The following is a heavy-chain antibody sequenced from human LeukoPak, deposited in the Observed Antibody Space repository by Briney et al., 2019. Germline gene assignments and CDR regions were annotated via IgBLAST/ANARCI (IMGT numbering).Heavy chain of an antibody. CDR3: ARAGGSVGWYGTIDS. Sequence: SETLSLTCTVSGGSISSGSYYWTWIRQPAGRGLEWVGHLYISGTTSYNPSLQSRVTISADTSKHQFSLRLTSVTAADTAVYCCARAGGSVGWYGTIDSWGQGTLVTVSS. D-gene: IGHD6-19*01. CDR2: LYISGTT. J-gene: IGHJ4*02. CDR1: GGSISSGSYY. V-gene: IGHV4-61*09.